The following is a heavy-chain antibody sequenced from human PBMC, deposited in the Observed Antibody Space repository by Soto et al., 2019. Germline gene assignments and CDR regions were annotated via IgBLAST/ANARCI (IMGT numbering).Heavy chain of an antibody. CDR3: ASPLDYGSGIDPYYYYGMGV. CDR2: IIPIFGTA. J-gene: IGHJ6*02. D-gene: IGHD3-10*01. CDR1: GGTFSSYA. Sequence: ASVKVSCKASGGTFSSYAISWVRQAPGQGLEWMGGIIPIFGTANYAQKFQGRVTITAGESTSTAYMELSSLRSEDTAVYYCASPLDYGSGIDPYYYYGMGVWGQGTTVTVSS. V-gene: IGHV1-69*13.